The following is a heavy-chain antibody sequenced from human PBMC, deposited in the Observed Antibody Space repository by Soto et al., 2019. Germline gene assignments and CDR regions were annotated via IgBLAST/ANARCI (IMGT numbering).Heavy chain of an antibody. CDR2: ISSGGST. D-gene: IGHD3-22*01. CDR1: GFIFKDYA. V-gene: IGHV3-23*01. CDR3: ARGYDSKEIFDY. Sequence: GSLRLSCEASGFIFKDYAMTWVRQAPGAGLEWVSTISSGGSTFYAESVRGRFTISRDNSKNTLYLQMNSLRAEDTAVYYCARGYDSKEIFDYWGQGTLVTVSS. J-gene: IGHJ4*02.